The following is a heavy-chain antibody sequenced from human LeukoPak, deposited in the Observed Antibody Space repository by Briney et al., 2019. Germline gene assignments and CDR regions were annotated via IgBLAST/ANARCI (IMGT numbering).Heavy chain of an antibody. J-gene: IGHJ4*02. CDR2: IYYSGST. Sequence: SETLSLTCTVSGGSISSSSYYWGWIRQPPGKGLEWIGSIYYSGSTYYNPSLKSRVTISVDTSKNQFSLKLSSVAAADTAVYYCARRGGYCSSTSCYDYFDYWGQGTLVTVSS. V-gene: IGHV4-39*01. CDR3: ARRGGYCSSTSCYDYFDY. D-gene: IGHD2-2*01. CDR1: GGSISSSSYY.